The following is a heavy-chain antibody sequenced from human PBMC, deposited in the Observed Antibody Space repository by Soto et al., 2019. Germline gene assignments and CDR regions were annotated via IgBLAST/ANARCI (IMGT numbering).Heavy chain of an antibody. J-gene: IGHJ5*02. CDR1: GGAVSSGTYY. CDR3: MRGPPRVQWFDP. Sequence: SETLSLTCTVSGGAVSSGTYYWSWIRQPPGKGLEWIGHIYFTGSTNYNPSLKSRVTMSLGTSRNQFSLKLSSVTAADTAVYYCMRGPPRVQWFDPWGLGTLVTVSS. V-gene: IGHV4-61*01. CDR2: IYFTGST.